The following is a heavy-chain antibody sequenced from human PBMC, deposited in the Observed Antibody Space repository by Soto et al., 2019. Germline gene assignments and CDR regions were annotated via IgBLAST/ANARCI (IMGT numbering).Heavy chain of an antibody. J-gene: IGHJ5*02. CDR3: ARTDSSSWDRWFDP. Sequence: SETLSLTCTVSGGSISNYYWSWIRQPPGKGLEWIGYIYYGGSTNYSPSLKSRVTISVDTSKNQFSLKLTSVTAADTAVYYCARTDSSSWDRWFDPWGQGTLVTVSS. D-gene: IGHD6-13*01. V-gene: IGHV4-59*01. CDR1: GGSISNYY. CDR2: IYYGGST.